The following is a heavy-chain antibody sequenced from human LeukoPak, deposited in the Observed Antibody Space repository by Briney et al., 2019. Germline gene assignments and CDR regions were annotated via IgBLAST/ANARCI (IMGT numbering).Heavy chain of an antibody. CDR3: ARVSYRSSWLNDY. CDR1: GFTFSSYE. V-gene: IGHV3-7*04. D-gene: IGHD6-13*01. Sequence: GGSLRLSCAASGFTFSSYEMNWVRQAPGKGLEWVANIKEDESRTYYVDSVKGRFTISRDNAKNSLFLQMNSLRVEDTAVYYCARVSYRSSWLNDYWGQGTLVTVSS. CDR2: IKEDESRT. J-gene: IGHJ4*02.